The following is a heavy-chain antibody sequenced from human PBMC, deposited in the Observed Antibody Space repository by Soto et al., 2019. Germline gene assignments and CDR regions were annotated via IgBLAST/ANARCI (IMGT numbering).Heavy chain of an antibody. J-gene: IGHJ6*02. CDR2: INAGNGNT. D-gene: IGHD1-1*01. Sequence: ASVKVSCKASGYTFTSYAMHWVRQAPGQRLEWMGWINAGNGNTKYSQKFQGRVTITRDTSASTAYMELSSLRSEDTAVYYCARKSVTSWSYYCGMEVWCQGTTVTVSS. CDR3: ARKSVTSWSYYCGMEV. V-gene: IGHV1-3*01. CDR1: GYTFTSYA.